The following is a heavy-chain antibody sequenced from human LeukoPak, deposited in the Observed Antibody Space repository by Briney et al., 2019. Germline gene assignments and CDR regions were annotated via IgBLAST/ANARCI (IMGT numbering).Heavy chain of an antibody. CDR1: GFTFSSYA. J-gene: IGHJ4*02. CDR2: ISYDGSNK. Sequence: GGSLRLSCAASGFTFSSYAMHWARQAPGKGLEWVALISYDGSNKYYADSVEGRFTISRGNSKNTLYLQMTSLRDEDTAVYYCARDRAGGSYYIYWGQGTLVTVSS. CDR3: ARDRAGGSYYIY. D-gene: IGHD3-10*01. V-gene: IGHV3-30*04.